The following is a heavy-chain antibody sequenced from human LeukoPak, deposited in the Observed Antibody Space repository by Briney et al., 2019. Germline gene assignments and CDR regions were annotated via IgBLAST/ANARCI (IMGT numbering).Heavy chain of an antibody. CDR1: GGSISSGDYY. CDR2: IYYSGST. D-gene: IGHD4-17*01. CDR3: ARGDDYGDIFFDY. J-gene: IGHJ4*02. Sequence: SETLSLTCTVSGGSISSGDYYWSWIRQPPGKGLEWIGYIYYSGSTYHNPSLKSRVTISVDTSKNQFSLKLSSVTAADTAVYYCARGDDYGDIFFDYWGQGTLVTVSS. V-gene: IGHV4-30-4*01.